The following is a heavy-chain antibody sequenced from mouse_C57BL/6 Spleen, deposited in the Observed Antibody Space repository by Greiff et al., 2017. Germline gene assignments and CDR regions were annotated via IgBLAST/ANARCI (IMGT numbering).Heavy chain of an antibody. V-gene: IGHV1-55*01. CDR2: IYPGSGST. CDR3: ARGKGAQAPMDY. CDR1: GYTFTSYW. D-gene: IGHD3-2*02. Sequence: QVQLQQPGAELVKPGASVKMSCKASGYTFTSYWITWVKQRPGQGLAWIGDIYPGSGSTNYNEKFKSKATLTVDTSSSTAYMQLSSLTSEDSAVYYCARGKGAQAPMDYWGQGTSVTVSS. J-gene: IGHJ4*01.